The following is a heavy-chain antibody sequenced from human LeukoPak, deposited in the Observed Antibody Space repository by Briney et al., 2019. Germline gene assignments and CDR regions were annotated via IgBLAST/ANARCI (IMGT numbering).Heavy chain of an antibody. J-gene: IGHJ4*02. Sequence: SETLSLTCTFSGGSISSYYWSWIRQPAGKGLEWIGRIYTSGSTNYNPSLKSRVTISLDTSKNQFSLKLSSVTAADTAVYYCANSIDFDYGDYYFDYWGQGALVTISS. CDR1: GGSISSYY. D-gene: IGHD4-17*01. CDR2: IYTSGST. CDR3: ANSIDFDYGDYYFDY. V-gene: IGHV4-4*07.